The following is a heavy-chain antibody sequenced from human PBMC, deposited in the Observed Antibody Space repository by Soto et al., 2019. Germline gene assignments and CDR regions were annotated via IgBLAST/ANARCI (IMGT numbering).Heavy chain of an antibody. CDR2: IYYSGST. CDR3: AREDRRDGYSFDY. J-gene: IGHJ4*02. D-gene: IGHD4-4*01. V-gene: IGHV4-59*01. Sequence: KPSETLSLTCTVSGGSISGYYWSWIRQPPGKGLEWIGYIYYSGSTNYNPSLKSRVTISVDTSKNQFSLKLSSVTAADTAVYYCAREDRRDGYSFDYWGQGTPVTVSS. CDR1: GGSISGYY.